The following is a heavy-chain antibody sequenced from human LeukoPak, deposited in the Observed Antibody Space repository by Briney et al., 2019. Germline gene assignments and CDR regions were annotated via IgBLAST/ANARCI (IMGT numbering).Heavy chain of an antibody. CDR3: ARGTDSSGYYYVLDY. V-gene: IGHV1-18*01. CDR1: GYTFTSYG. D-gene: IGHD3-22*01. CDR2: ISAYNGNT. J-gene: IGHJ4*02. Sequence: ASVKVSCKASGYTFTSYGISWVRQAPGQGLEWMGWISAYNGNTNYAQKLQGRVTMTTDTSTSTAYMELRSLRSDDTAVYYCARGTDSSGYYYVLDYWGQGTLVTVSS.